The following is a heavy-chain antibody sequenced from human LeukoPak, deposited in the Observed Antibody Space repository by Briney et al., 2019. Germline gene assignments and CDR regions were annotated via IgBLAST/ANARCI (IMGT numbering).Heavy chain of an antibody. D-gene: IGHD6-19*01. CDR2: ISGSGGST. CDR1: GFTFSSYA. CDR3: AKSGQWLVPQGLDY. V-gene: IGHV3-23*01. Sequence: PGGSLRLSCAASGFTFSSYAMSWVRQAPGKGLEWVLAISGSGGSTYYADSVKGRFTISGDNSKNTLYLQMNSLRAEDTAVYYCAKSGQWLVPQGLDYWGQGTLVTVSS. J-gene: IGHJ4*02.